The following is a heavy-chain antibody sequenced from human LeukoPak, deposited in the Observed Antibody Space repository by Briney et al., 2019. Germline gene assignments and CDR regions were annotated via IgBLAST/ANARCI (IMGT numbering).Heavy chain of an antibody. CDR3: ARLALTNDAFDI. D-gene: IGHD3-9*01. CDR1: GGTLSSYA. J-gene: IGHJ3*02. V-gene: IGHV1-69*05. CDR2: IIPIFGTA. Sequence: SVKVSCKASGGTLSSYAISWVRQAPGQGLEWMGGIIPIFGTANYAQKFQGRVTITTDESTSTAYMELSSLRSEDTAVYYCARLALTNDAFDIWGQGTMVTVSS.